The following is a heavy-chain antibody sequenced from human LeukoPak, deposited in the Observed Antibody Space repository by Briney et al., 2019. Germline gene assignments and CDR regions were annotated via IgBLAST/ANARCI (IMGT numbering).Heavy chain of an antibody. V-gene: IGHV4-59*01. CDR1: GGSISTYY. CDR2: IYYSGST. J-gene: IGHJ4*02. Sequence: KPSETLSFTCTVSGGSISTYYWSWIRQPPGKGLEWIGYIYYSGSTNYNPSLKSRVTISIDTSKNQFSLKLSSVTAADTAVYYCARGNWEVITPDYWGQGTLVTVSS. D-gene: IGHD3-22*01. CDR3: ARGNWEVITPDY.